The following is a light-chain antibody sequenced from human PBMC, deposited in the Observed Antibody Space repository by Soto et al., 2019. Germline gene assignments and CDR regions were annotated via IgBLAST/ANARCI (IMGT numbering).Light chain of an antibody. CDR2: DVT. J-gene: IGLJ1*01. CDR1: SSDFGDYNF. V-gene: IGLV2-14*01. CDR3: SSYTSSSSLHL. Sequence: QSALTQPASVSGSPGQSITISCTGTSSDFGDYNFVSWYQQHPGKAPKLMIFDVTNRPSGVSNRFSGSKSGNTATLTISGLQTEDEADYYCSSYTSSSSLHLFGTGTKVTVL.